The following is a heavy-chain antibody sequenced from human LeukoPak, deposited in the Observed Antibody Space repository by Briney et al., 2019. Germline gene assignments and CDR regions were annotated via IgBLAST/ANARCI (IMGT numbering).Heavy chain of an antibody. CDR3: ARDRHIAGAGYYFDY. Sequence: PGGSLRLSCAASGFTFSTYPMHWVRQAPGKGLEWVAVVADDGKDKHYVESVEGRFTISRDNSKNTLYLQMNSLRVEDTAVYYCARDRHIAGAGYYFDYWGQGTLVTVSS. CDR2: VADDGKDK. D-gene: IGHD6-19*01. V-gene: IGHV3-30*04. J-gene: IGHJ4*02. CDR1: GFTFSTYP.